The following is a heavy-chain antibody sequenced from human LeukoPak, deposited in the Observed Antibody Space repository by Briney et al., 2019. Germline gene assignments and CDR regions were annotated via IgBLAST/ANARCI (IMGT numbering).Heavy chain of an antibody. D-gene: IGHD3-22*01. Sequence: AAVKVSCKASGYTFTIYYMHWVRQAPGQGLECMGIINPSCGSTSYAQKFQGRVTMTRDTSKSTGYMELSSLRSEDTAVYYCARGYTYYYDSSGYYSWFDPWGQGTLVTVSS. V-gene: IGHV1-46*03. CDR2: INPSCGST. CDR1: GYTFTIYY. J-gene: IGHJ5*02. CDR3: ARGYTYYYDSSGYYSWFDP.